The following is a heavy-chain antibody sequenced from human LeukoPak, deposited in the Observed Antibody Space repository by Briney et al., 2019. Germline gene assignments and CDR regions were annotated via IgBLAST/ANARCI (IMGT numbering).Heavy chain of an antibody. Sequence: GGSLRLSCAASGFTFSNYEMNWVRQTPGKGLEWVSYISDHGKSRNYVDSVKGRFTISRDNAKNSLYLQMSSLRVEDTAVYFCARARIAAPLLDYWGQGTLVTVAS. CDR1: GFTFSNYE. J-gene: IGHJ4*02. D-gene: IGHD6-13*01. V-gene: IGHV3-48*03. CDR2: ISDHGKSR. CDR3: ARARIAAPLLDY.